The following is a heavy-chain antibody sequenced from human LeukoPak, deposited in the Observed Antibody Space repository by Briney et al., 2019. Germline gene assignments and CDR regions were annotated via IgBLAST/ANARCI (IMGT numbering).Heavy chain of an antibody. Sequence: GGSLRLSCAASGFTFSSYSMNWVRQAPGKGLEWVSLITSRSCFIYYADAVKGRFTISRDNAKNSLYLQMDSLRAEDTAVYYCARGGTVMTENWFDTWGQGTLVTVSS. V-gene: IGHV3-21*01. CDR3: ARGGTVMTENWFDT. CDR2: ITSRSCFI. D-gene: IGHD1-7*01. CDR1: GFTFSSYS. J-gene: IGHJ5*02.